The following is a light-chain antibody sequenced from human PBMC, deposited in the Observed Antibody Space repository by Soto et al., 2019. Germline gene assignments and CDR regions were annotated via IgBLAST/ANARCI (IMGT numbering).Light chain of an antibody. Sequence: QYVLTQPPSASGTPGQSVTISGSGSSSNIGSNTVNWYQQLPGTAPKLLIYSNNQRPSGVPDRFSGSKSGTSASLAIGGLQSEDEADYYCAAWDDSLNGHVVFGGGTKVTVL. CDR1: SSNIGSNT. CDR3: AAWDDSLNGHVV. CDR2: SNN. J-gene: IGLJ2*01. V-gene: IGLV1-44*01.